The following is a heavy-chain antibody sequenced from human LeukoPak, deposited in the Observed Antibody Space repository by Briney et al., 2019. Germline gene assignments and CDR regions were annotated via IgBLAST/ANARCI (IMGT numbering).Heavy chain of an antibody. J-gene: IGHJ3*02. V-gene: IGHV4-39*07. CDR1: GGSINSSSYY. CDR3: ARGQLLWFGELSRKAFDI. CDR2: IYFSGST. Sequence: PSETLSLTCTVSGGSINSSSYYWGWLRQPPGKGLEWFGTIYFSGSTYYNPSLKSRVTISVDTSKNQFSLKLSSVTAADTAVYYCARGQLLWFGELSRKAFDIWGQGTMVTVSS. D-gene: IGHD3-10*01.